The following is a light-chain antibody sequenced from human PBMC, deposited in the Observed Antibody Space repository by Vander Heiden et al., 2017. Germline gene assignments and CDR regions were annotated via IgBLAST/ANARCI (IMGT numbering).Light chain of an antibody. CDR1: QSLLHSNGYNY. J-gene: IGKJ2*01. CDR3: MQALQTPT. CDR2: LGS. V-gene: IGKV2-28*01. Sequence: VVITQSPLALPVTPGEPASISCRSSQSLLHSNGYNYLDWYLQKPGQSPQLLLYLGSDRASGVPDRFSGSGSGTHFTLRISRVEAEDVGVYYCMQALQTPTFGQGTKLEIK.